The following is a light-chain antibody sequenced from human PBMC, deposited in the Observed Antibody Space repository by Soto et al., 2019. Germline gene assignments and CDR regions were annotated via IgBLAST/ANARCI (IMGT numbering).Light chain of an antibody. CDR2: DVS. CDR1: SIDVGGYNY. V-gene: IGLV2-14*01. Sequence: QSALTQPASVSGSPGQSITISCTGTSIDVGGYNYVSWYQQHPGKAPKLMIYDVSNRPSGVSNRFSGSKSGNTASLTISGLQAEDEADYYCSSYTSSSTIFGTGTKVTV. CDR3: SSYTSSSTI. J-gene: IGLJ1*01.